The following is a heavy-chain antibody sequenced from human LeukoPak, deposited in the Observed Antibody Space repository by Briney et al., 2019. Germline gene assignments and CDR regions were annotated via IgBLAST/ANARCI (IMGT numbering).Heavy chain of an antibody. V-gene: IGHV3-13*01. J-gene: IGHJ4*02. CDR1: GFTLSRYD. D-gene: IGHD4-17*01. Sequence: GGSLRLSCAVSGFTLSRYDMHWVRQATGKGLEWGSAIGTAGDTYYPGSVKGRFTISRENAKNSLYLQMNSLRVGDTAVYYCARGGDYDYWGQGTLVTVSS. CDR3: ARGGDYDY. CDR2: IGTAGDT.